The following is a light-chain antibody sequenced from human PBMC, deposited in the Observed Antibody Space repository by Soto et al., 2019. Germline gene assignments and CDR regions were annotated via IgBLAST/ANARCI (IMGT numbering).Light chain of an antibody. CDR2: EVS. V-gene: IGLV2-8*01. CDR1: SGDVGGYNY. CDR3: SSYAGSNNYV. Sequence: QSVLAQPPSASLSPGQSVTISCTGTSGDVGGYNYVSWYQQHPGKAPKLMIFEVSERPSGVPDRFSASKSGNTASLTVSGLQAEDEADYYCSSYAGSNNYVFGTGTKVTVL. J-gene: IGLJ1*01.